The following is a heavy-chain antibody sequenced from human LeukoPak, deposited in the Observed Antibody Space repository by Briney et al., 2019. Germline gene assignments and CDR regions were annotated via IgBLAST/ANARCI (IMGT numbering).Heavy chain of an antibody. V-gene: IGHV4-38-2*02. D-gene: IGHD3-3*01. CDR1: GYSISSGYY. Sequence: SETLSLTCTVSGYSISSGYYWGWIRQPPGKGLEWIGSIYHSGSTYYNPSLKSRVTISVDRSKNQFSLKLSSVTAADTAVYYCARSITIFGVVKPDAFDIWGQGTMVTVS. CDR2: IYHSGST. CDR3: ARSITIFGVVKPDAFDI. J-gene: IGHJ3*02.